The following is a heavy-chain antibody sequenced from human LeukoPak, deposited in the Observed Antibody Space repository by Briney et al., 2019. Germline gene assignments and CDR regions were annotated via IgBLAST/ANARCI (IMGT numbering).Heavy chain of an antibody. CDR2: IYSGGST. V-gene: IGHV3-53*04. CDR3: ARVIPPGAMDSGMDV. Sequence: GGSLRLSCAASGFTVSSNYMSWVRQAPGKGLEWVSVIYSGGSTYYADSVKGRFTISRHNSKNTLYLQMNSLRAEDTAVYYCARVIPPGAMDSGMDVWGQGTTVTVFS. CDR1: GFTVSSNY. D-gene: IGHD5-18*01. J-gene: IGHJ6*02.